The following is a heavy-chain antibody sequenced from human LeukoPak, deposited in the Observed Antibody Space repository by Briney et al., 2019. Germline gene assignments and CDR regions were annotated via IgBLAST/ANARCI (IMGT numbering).Heavy chain of an antibody. V-gene: IGHV3-21*01. Sequence: PGGSLRLSCAASGFTFSSYAMSWVRRAPGKGLEWVSSISSSSSYIYYADSVKGRFTISRDNAKNSLYLQMNSLRAEDTAVYYCARGDSSSWYDYWGQGTLVTVSS. D-gene: IGHD6-13*01. CDR1: GFTFSSYA. J-gene: IGHJ4*02. CDR2: ISSSSSYI. CDR3: ARGDSSSWYDY.